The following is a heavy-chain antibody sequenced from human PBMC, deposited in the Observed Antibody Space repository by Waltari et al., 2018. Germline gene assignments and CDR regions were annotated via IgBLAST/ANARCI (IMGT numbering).Heavy chain of an antibody. D-gene: IGHD6-13*01. V-gene: IGHV1-69-2*01. J-gene: IGHJ6*02. CDR2: VDPEDGET. CDR1: GYTFTDYY. Sequence: EVQLVQSGAEVKKPGATVKISCKASGYTFTDYYMHWVQQAPGKGLEWMGRVDPEDGETIYAEKFQGRVTITADTSTDTAYMELSSLRSEDTAVYYCARLLAAAGPYYYYGMDVWGQGTTVTVSS. CDR3: ARLLAAAGPYYYYGMDV.